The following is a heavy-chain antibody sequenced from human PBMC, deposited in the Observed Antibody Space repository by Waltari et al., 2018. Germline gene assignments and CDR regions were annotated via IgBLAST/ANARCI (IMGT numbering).Heavy chain of an antibody. D-gene: IGHD3-3*01. V-gene: IGHV3-7*01. CDR2: IKQDGSEI. Sequence: EVQLVESGGGLVQPGGSLRLSCAVSGFTFSSLWMSWFRQAPGKGREGVANIKQDGSEIYYVYSVKGRFTISRDNAKNSLYLQMNSLTTEDTAVYYCAGGGGFLCDIWGQETLVTVSS. CDR1: GFTFSSLW. CDR3: AGGGGFLCDI. J-gene: IGHJ3*02.